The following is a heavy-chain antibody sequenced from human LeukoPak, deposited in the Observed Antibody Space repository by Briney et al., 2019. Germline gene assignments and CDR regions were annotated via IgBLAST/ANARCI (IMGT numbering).Heavy chain of an antibody. D-gene: IGHD3-10*01. CDR3: VRAQFGVRFNP. Sequence: GGSLRLSCEASGFTLSTYTMNWVRQAPGKGLEWVSYISSSGTTIYYADSVRGRLTISRDNAKNSLYLQMNSLRAEDTAVYFCVRAQFGVRFNPWGQGTLVTVSS. CDR2: ISSSGTTI. V-gene: IGHV3-48*01. CDR1: GFTLSTYT. J-gene: IGHJ5*02.